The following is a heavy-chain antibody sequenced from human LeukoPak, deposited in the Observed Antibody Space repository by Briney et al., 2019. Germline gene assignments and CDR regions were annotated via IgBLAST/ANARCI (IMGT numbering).Heavy chain of an antibody. V-gene: IGHV3-21*01. CDR1: GFTFSSYS. CDR3: APRYCTNGVCYPDY. J-gene: IGHJ4*02. D-gene: IGHD2-8*01. Sequence: GGSLRLSCAASGFTFSSYSMSWVRQAPGKGLEWVSSISSSSSYIYYADSVKGRFTISRDNAKNSLYLQMNSLRAEDTAVYYCAPRYCTNGVCYPDYWGQGTLVTVSS. CDR2: ISSSSSYI.